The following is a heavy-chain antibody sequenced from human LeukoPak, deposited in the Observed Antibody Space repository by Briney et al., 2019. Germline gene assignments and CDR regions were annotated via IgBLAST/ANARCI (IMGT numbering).Heavy chain of an antibody. J-gene: IGHJ5*02. CDR1: GGSISSYY. D-gene: IGHD6-19*01. Sequence: PSETLSLTCTVSGGSISSYYWSWIRQPPGKGLEWIGYIYYSGSTNYNPSLKSRVTISVDASKNQSSLKLSSVTAADTAVYYCARRLRLDWFDPWGQGTLVTVSS. V-gene: IGHV4-59*08. CDR3: ARRLRLDWFDP. CDR2: IYYSGST.